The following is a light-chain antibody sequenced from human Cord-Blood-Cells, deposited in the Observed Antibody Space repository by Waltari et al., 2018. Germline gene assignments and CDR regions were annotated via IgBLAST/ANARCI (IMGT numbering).Light chain of an antibody. CDR2: DAS. V-gene: IGLV2-11*01. CDR1: SSDVGGYNY. CDR3: CSYAGSYRV. J-gene: IGLJ1*01. Sequence: QSALTQPRSVSGSPGQSVTISCTGTSSDVGGYNYVSWYQQHPGKAPKLMIYDASKRPSGVPDRFSGSKSGNTASLTISGLQAEDEADYYCCSYAGSYRVIGTGTKVTVL.